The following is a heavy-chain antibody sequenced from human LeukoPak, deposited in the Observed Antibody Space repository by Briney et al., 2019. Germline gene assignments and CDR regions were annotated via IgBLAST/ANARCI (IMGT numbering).Heavy chain of an antibody. D-gene: IGHD4-11*01. CDR2: ISGSGGST. CDR3: ATCPVSSPTDDAFDI. Sequence: QPGGSLRLSCAASGFTFSSYGMSWVRQAPGKGLEWVSAISGSGGSTYYADSVKGRFTISRDNSKNTLYLQMNSLRAEDTAVHYCATCPVSSPTDDAFDIWGQGTMVTVSS. CDR1: GFTFSSYG. V-gene: IGHV3-23*01. J-gene: IGHJ3*02.